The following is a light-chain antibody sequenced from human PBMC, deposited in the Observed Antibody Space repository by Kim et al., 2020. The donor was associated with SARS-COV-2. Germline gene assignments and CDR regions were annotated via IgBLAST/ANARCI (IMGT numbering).Light chain of an antibody. CDR3: HQSYNNPYT. V-gene: IGKV1-39*01. CDR2: AAS. Sequence: DIQMTQFPSSLSASVGDRVTITCRSSQSISTYVIWYQHKPGKAPNLLIYAASSLQSGVPSRFSGSGSGTDFTLTISSLQPEDFATYYCHQSYNNPYTFGQGTKLEIK. CDR1: QSISTY. J-gene: IGKJ2*01.